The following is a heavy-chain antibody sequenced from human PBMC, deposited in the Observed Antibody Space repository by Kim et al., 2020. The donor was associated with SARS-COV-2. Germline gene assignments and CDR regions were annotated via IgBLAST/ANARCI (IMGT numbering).Heavy chain of an antibody. D-gene: IGHD3-10*02. V-gene: IGHV3-33*01. CDR3: ARDGLRGSGSYREAYYYGMDV. CDR2: IWYDGSNK. CDR1: GFTFSSYG. J-gene: IGHJ6*02. Sequence: GGSLRLSCAASGFTFSSYGMHWVRQAPGKGLEWVAVIWYDGSNKYYADSVKGRFTISRDNSKNTLYLQMNSLRAEDTAVYYCARDGLRGSGSYREAYYYGMDVWGQGTTVTVSS.